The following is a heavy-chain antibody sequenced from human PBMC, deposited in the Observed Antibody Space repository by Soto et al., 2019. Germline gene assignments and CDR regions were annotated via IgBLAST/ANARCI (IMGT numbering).Heavy chain of an antibody. CDR2: IIPIFGTA. Sequence: AASVKVSCKASGGTFSSYAISWVRQAPGQGLEWMGGIIPIFGTANYAQKFQGRVTITADESTSTAYMELSSLRSEDTAVYYCARVDYYDSSGYSPNPHYGMDVWGQGTTVTVSS. CDR1: GGTFSSYA. J-gene: IGHJ6*02. CDR3: ARVDYYDSSGYSPNPHYGMDV. V-gene: IGHV1-69*13. D-gene: IGHD3-22*01.